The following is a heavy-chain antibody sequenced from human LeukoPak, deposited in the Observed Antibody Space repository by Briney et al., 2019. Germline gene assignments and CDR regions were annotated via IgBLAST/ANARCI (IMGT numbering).Heavy chain of an antibody. CDR2: ISRSDGST. D-gene: IGHD1-26*01. V-gene: IGHV3-23*01. Sequence: GGSLRLSCAASGFIFSSYAMSWVRQTPGKGLEWVSAISRSDGSTYYADSVKGRFTISRDNSKNTLFLQMNSLEVEDTAVYFCTTWVGAHFDFWGQGTLVTVSS. CDR3: TTWVGAHFDF. CDR1: GFIFSSYA. J-gene: IGHJ4*02.